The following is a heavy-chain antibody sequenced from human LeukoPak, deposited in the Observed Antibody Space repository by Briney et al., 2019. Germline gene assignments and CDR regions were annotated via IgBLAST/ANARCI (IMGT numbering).Heavy chain of an antibody. CDR3: ARDLSITGNRRNWFDP. D-gene: IGHD1-20*01. J-gene: IGHJ5*02. V-gene: IGHV3-21*01. CDR2: ISSSSSYI. CDR1: GFTFSSYS. Sequence: KPGGSLRLSCAASGFTFSSYSMNWVRQAPGKGLEWVSSISSSSSYIYCADSVKGRFTISRDNAKNSLYLQMNSLRAEDTAVYYCARDLSITGNRRNWFDPWGQGTLVTVSS.